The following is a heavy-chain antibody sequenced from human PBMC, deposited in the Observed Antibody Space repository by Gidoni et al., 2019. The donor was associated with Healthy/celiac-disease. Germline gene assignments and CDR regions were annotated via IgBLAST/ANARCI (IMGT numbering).Heavy chain of an antibody. D-gene: IGHD3-22*01. J-gene: IGHJ4*02. CDR3: AKVSHYYDSSGYYRLFDY. CDR1: GFTFSSYA. V-gene: IGHV3-23*01. Sequence: EVQLLASGGGLVQPGGSLRLSCAASGFTFSSYAMSWVRQAPGKGLEWVSAISGSGGSTYYADSVKGRFTISRDNSKNTLYLQMNSLRAEDTAVYYCAKVSHYYDSSGYYRLFDYWGQGTLVTVSS. CDR2: ISGSGGST.